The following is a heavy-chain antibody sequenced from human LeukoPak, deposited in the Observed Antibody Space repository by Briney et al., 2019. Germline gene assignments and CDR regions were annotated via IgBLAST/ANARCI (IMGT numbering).Heavy chain of an antibody. Sequence: GGSLRLSCAASGFTFSSYSVNWVRQAPGKGLEWVSSISSSSSYIYYADSVKGRFTISRDNAKNSLYLQMNSLRAGDTAVYYCARDRQDDYGDLEPFDYWGQGTLVTVSS. CDR1: GFTFSSYS. D-gene: IGHD4-17*01. CDR3: ARDRQDDYGDLEPFDY. V-gene: IGHV3-21*01. J-gene: IGHJ4*02. CDR2: ISSSSSYI.